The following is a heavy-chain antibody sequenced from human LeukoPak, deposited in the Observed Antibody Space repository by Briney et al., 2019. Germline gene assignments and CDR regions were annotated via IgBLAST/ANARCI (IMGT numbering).Heavy chain of an antibody. D-gene: IGHD3-22*01. CDR1: GFTFSSYV. J-gene: IGHJ4*02. CDR2: ISYDGSNE. CDR3: AKGSYYYDSSGYFDY. V-gene: IGHV3-30*04. Sequence: GGSLRLSCAASGFTFSSYVMNWVRQAPGKGLEWVAIISYDGSNEYYADSVKGRFTVSRDNSKNTLYLQMNSLRAEDTAVYYCAKGSYYYDSSGYFDYWGQGTLVTVSS.